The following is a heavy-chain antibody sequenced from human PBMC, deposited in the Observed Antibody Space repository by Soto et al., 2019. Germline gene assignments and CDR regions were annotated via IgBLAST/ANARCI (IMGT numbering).Heavy chain of an antibody. CDR1: GFTFSNSD. CDR3: AKDSDRDYFQH. Sequence: EVQLLESGGTLVQPGGSLGLSCVASGFTFSNSDMSWVRQAPDKGLEWVSGISASDGDAYYADPVKGRFTVSRDISENTLYLQMNSLRVEDTAVYYCAKDSDRDYFQHWGQGTLVTVSS. J-gene: IGHJ1*01. V-gene: IGHV3-23*01. D-gene: IGHD3-10*01. CDR2: ISASDGDA.